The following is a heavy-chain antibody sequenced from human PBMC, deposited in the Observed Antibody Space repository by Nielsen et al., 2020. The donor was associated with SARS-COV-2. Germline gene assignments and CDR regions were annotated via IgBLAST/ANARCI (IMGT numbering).Heavy chain of an antibody. CDR3: AKPLKAVAAFYYYYYGMDV. CDR1: GFTFSSYA. Sequence: GESLKISCAASGFTFSSYAMSWVRQAPGKGLEWVSAISGSGGSTYYADSVKGRFTISRDNSKNTLYLQMNSLRAEDTAVYYCAKPLKAVAAFYYYYYGMDVWGQGTTVTVSS. CDR2: ISGSGGST. V-gene: IGHV3-23*01. J-gene: IGHJ6*02. D-gene: IGHD6-19*01.